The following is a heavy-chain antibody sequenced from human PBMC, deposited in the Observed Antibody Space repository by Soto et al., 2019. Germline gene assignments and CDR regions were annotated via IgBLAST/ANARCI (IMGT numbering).Heavy chain of an antibody. CDR3: ARAGSSAYYYYYGMDV. J-gene: IGHJ6*02. CDR2: VYYSGST. D-gene: IGHD6-6*01. CDR1: GGSVSSGSYY. V-gene: IGHV4-61*01. Sequence: SETLSLTCTVSGGSVSSGSYYWSWIRQPPGKGLEWIGYVYYSGSTNYNPSLKSRVTISVDTSKNQFSLKLSSVTAADTAVYYCARAGSSAYYYYYGMDVWGQGTTVT.